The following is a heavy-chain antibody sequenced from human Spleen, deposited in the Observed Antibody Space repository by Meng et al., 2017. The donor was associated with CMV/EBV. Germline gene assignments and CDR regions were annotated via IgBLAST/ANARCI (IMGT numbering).Heavy chain of an antibody. CDR1: GFTFSSYA. D-gene: IGHD6-6*01. Sequence: SGFTFSSYAMSWVRQAPGKGLEWVSTISGSINTTCYADSVKGRFTISRDDSKNTLYVHMSGLRADDAAVYYCAKGRIAARPYYFDYWGQGTLVTVSS. V-gene: IGHV3-23*01. CDR3: AKGRIAARPYYFDY. CDR2: ISGSINTT. J-gene: IGHJ4*02.